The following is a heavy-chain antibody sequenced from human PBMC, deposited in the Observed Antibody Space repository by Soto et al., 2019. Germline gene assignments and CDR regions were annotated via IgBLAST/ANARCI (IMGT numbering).Heavy chain of an antibody. CDR2: MNPNTGNS. V-gene: IGHV1-8*01. CDR3: ARRAETNGWNGFGADKYYFDF. D-gene: IGHD1-1*01. CDR1: GYTFASYD. Sequence: ASVKVSCKASGYTFASYDIYWVRQATGQGLEWMGWMNPNTGNSGYAQKFQGRVTMTSDTSISTAHMELSSLRSEDTAVYYCARRAETNGWNGFGADKYYFDFWGQGTLVTVSS. J-gene: IGHJ4*02.